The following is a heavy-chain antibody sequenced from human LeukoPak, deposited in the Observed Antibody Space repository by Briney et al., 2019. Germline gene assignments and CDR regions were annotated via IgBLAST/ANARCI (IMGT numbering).Heavy chain of an antibody. D-gene: IGHD5-18*01. CDR1: GGSISSGSYY. Sequence: SETLSLTCTVSGGSISSGSYYWSWIRQPAGKGLEWIGRIYNSGSTNYNPSLKSRVTISVDTSKNQFSLKLSSVTAADTAVYYCARVRGYSYGYFRGYFDYWGQGTLVTVSS. J-gene: IGHJ4*02. CDR2: IYNSGST. V-gene: IGHV4-61*02. CDR3: ARVRGYSYGYFRGYFDY.